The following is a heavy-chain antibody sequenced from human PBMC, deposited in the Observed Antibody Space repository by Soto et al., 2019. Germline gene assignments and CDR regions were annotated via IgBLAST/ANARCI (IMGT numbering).Heavy chain of an antibody. CDR3: AKVPSVDDRYAMDV. Sequence: QVQLVESGGGVVQPGRSLRRSCAASGFIFSSYGMHWVRQAPGKGLEWVAVISYDGINKNHADSVKGRFTVSRDNSKNTLHLQRTSLRAEDKAVSACAKVPSVDDRYAMDVWGQSTAVTVSS. CDR1: GFIFSSYG. J-gene: IGHJ6*02. D-gene: IGHD1-1*01. V-gene: IGHV3-30*18. CDR2: ISYDGINK.